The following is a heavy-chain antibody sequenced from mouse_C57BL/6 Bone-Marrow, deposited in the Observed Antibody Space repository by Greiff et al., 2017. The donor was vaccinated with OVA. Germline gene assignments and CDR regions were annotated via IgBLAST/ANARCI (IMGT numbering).Heavy chain of an antibody. CDR1: GYTFTSYG. J-gene: IGHJ1*03. Sequence: VQLQESGAELARPGASVKLSCKASGYTFTSYGISWVKQRTGQGLEWIGEIYPRSGNTYYNEKFKGKATLTADKSSSTAYMELRSLTSEDSAVYVCAIYDGYVWYFDVWGTGTTVTVSS. CDR2: IYPRSGNT. V-gene: IGHV1-81*01. CDR3: AIYDGYVWYFDV. D-gene: IGHD2-3*01.